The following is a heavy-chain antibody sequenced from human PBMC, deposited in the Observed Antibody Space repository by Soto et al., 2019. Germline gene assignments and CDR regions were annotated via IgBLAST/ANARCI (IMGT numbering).Heavy chain of an antibody. D-gene: IGHD3-9*01. Sequence: QVQLQESGPRLIQPSETLSLTCTVSNGSIGTYYWTWVRQPPGKGLEWIGYVYYSGSTNYNRSLKSRVGMSIDTSKNQFSLELKSVTAADTATYFCVRDYLLTGFDTWGQGTLVTVSA. CDR2: VYYSGST. CDR3: VRDYLLTGFDT. V-gene: IGHV4-59*01. J-gene: IGHJ5*02. CDR1: NGSIGTYY.